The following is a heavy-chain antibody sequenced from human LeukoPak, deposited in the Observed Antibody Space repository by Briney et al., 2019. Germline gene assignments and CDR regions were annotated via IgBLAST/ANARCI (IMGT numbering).Heavy chain of an antibody. CDR3: ARGLTYYFDSSGYYVTDAFDI. V-gene: IGHV4-4*07. J-gene: IGHJ3*02. D-gene: IGHD3-22*01. Sequence: KPSETLSLTCTVSGGSITSYYWSWIRQPAGKGLEWIGRIYSSGNTNYNPSLKSRVTMSVDTSKNQFSLKLTSVTAADAAVYYCARGLTYYFDSSGYYVTDAFDIWGQGTMVTVSS. CDR2: IYSSGNT. CDR1: GGSITSYY.